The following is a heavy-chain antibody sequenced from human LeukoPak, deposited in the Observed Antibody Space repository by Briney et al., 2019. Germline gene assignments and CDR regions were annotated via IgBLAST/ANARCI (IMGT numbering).Heavy chain of an antibody. CDR1: GFTFSSYA. Sequence: PGGSLRLSCAASGFTFSSYAMHWVRQAPGKGLEWVAVISYDGSNKYYADSVKGRFTISRDNSKNTLYLQMNSLRAEDTAIYYCAKGPYDSSGYSIFDYWGQGTLVTVSS. J-gene: IGHJ4*02. V-gene: IGHV3-30-3*01. D-gene: IGHD3-22*01. CDR2: ISYDGSNK. CDR3: AKGPYDSSGYSIFDY.